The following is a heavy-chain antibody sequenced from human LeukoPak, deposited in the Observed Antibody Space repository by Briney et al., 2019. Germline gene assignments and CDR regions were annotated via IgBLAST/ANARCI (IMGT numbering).Heavy chain of an antibody. CDR2: IYYSGST. CDR1: GGSISSSSYY. CDR3: ARLAEAPNYYYYMDV. J-gene: IGHJ6*03. V-gene: IGHV4-39*07. Sequence: SETLSLTCTVSGGSISSSSYYWGWIRQPPGKGLEWIGSIYYSGSTYYNPSLKSRVTISVDTSKNQSSLKLSSVTAADTAVYYCARLAEAPNYYYYMDVWGKGTTVTVSS.